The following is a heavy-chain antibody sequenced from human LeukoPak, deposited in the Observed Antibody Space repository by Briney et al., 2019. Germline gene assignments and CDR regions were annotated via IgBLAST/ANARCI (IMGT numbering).Heavy chain of an antibody. V-gene: IGHV4-39*07. Sequence: SETLSLTCTVSGGSISSSSYYWGWIRQPPGKGLEWIGNIFYSGSTYYSPSLKSRVTMSVDTSKNQFSLKLSSVTAADTAVYYCARDSAELESLWFGDSVGYNWFDPWGQGTLVTVSS. CDR2: IFYSGST. D-gene: IGHD3-10*01. CDR3: ARDSAELESLWFGDSVGYNWFDP. J-gene: IGHJ5*02. CDR1: GGSISSSSYY.